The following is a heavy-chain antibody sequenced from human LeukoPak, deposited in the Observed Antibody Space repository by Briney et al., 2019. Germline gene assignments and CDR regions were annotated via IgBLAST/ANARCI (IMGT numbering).Heavy chain of an antibody. V-gene: IGHV4-34*01. J-gene: IGHJ4*02. D-gene: IGHD1-1*01. CDR1: GGSFSDYN. Sequence: SETLSLTCAVYGGSFSDYNWSWLRQSPEKGLEWIGEINDSGRTHCNPSLKSRVTISVDTAKYQFSLSLSSLTAADTAVYYCARGLDLEGLDYWGQGTLVTVSS. CDR3: ARGLDLEGLDY. CDR2: INDSGRT.